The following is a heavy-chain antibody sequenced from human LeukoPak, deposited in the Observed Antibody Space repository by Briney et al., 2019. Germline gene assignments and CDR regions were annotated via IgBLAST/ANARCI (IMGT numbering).Heavy chain of an antibody. Sequence: GGSLRLSRAASGFTFSSYSMNWVRQAPGKGLEWVSYISSSSSTIYYADSVKGRFTISRDNAKNSLYLQMNSLRAEDTAVYYCARDSGTGLDPWGQGTLVTVSS. CDR2: ISSSSSTI. J-gene: IGHJ5*02. V-gene: IGHV3-48*04. CDR1: GFTFSSYS. D-gene: IGHD1-26*01. CDR3: ARDSGTGLDP.